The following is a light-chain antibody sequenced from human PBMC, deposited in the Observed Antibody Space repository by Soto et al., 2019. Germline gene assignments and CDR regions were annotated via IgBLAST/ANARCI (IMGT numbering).Light chain of an antibody. Sequence: QSVLTDPPSASGSPGQSVTISCTGTKNDIGVYDFVSWYQHHPGKAPRLIIYEVVQRPSGVPDRFSGSKSGNTASLTVSGLQAADEADYFCKSYAGSNTYVFGSGTKV. CDR2: EVV. CDR1: KNDIGVYDF. J-gene: IGLJ1*01. CDR3: KSYAGSNTYV. V-gene: IGLV2-8*01.